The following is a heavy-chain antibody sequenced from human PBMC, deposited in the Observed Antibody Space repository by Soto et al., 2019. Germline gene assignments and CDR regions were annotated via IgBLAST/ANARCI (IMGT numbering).Heavy chain of an antibody. J-gene: IGHJ5*02. CDR2: IYYSGSA. V-gene: IGHV4-31*03. CDR3: ARGGHSSGPKTYNWFDP. Sequence: PSETLSLTCTVSGGSISSGGYYWSWIRQHPGKGLEWIGYIYYSGSAYYNPSLKSRVTISVDTSKNQFSLRLSSVTAADTAVYYCARGGHSSGPKTYNWFDPWGQGTLVTVSS. CDR1: GGSISSGGYY. D-gene: IGHD6-19*01.